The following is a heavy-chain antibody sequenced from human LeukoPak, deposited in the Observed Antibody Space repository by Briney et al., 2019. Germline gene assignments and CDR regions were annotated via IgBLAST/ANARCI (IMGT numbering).Heavy chain of an antibody. D-gene: IGHD5-18*01. V-gene: IGHV4-34*01. CDR1: GGSFSGYY. CDR2: INHSGSI. Sequence: SETLSLTCAVYGGSFSGYYWSWIRQPPGKGLEWIGEINHSGSINYNPSLKSRVTISVDTSKNQFSLKLSSVTAADTAVYYCARKGRAGYSYGYYFDYWGQGTLVTVSS. J-gene: IGHJ4*02. CDR3: ARKGRAGYSYGYYFDY.